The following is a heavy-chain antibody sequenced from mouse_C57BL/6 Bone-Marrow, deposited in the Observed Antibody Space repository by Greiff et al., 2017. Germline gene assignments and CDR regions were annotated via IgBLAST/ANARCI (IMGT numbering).Heavy chain of an antibody. D-gene: IGHD2-4*01. CDR3: ARSDYYDYDWFAY. CDR1: GYTFTSYG. V-gene: IGHV1-81*01. J-gene: IGHJ3*01. Sequence: QVQLQQSGAELARPGASVKLSCKASGYTFTSYGISWVKQRTGQGLEWIGEIYPRCGNTYYNEKFKGKATLTADKSSSTAYMELRSLTSEDSAVYFCARSDYYDYDWFAYWGQGTLVTVSA. CDR2: IYPRCGNT.